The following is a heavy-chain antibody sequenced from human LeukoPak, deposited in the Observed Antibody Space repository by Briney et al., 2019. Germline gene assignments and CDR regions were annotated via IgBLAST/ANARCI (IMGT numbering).Heavy chain of an antibody. CDR1: GYTFTGYY. CDR3: AREGRGYYYQTLYYFDY. Sequence: ASVKVSCKASGYTFTGYYMHWVRQAPGQGLEWMGWINPNSGGTNYAQKFQGRVTMTRDTSISTAYMELSRLRSDDTAVYYCAREGRGYYYQTLYYFDYWGQGTLVTVSS. D-gene: IGHD3-22*01. CDR2: INPNSGGT. J-gene: IGHJ4*02. V-gene: IGHV1-2*02.